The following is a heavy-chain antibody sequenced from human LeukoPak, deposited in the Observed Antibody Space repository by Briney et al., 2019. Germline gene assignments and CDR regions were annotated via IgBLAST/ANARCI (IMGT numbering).Heavy chain of an antibody. Sequence: GGSLRLSCAASGFTFSSYGMHWVRQAPGKGLERVAVIWYDGSNKYYADSVKGRFTISRDNSKNTLYLQMNSLRAEDTAVYYCTLGRYDILFYYGMDVWGQGTTVTVSS. CDR1: GFTFSSYG. CDR2: IWYDGSNK. CDR3: TLGRYDILFYYGMDV. V-gene: IGHV3-33*01. D-gene: IGHD3-9*01. J-gene: IGHJ6*02.